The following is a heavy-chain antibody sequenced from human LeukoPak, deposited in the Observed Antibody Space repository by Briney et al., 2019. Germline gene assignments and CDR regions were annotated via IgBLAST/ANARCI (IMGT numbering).Heavy chain of an antibody. CDR3: ARLIIVATNFDY. CDR1: GFTFSDYY. D-gene: IGHD3-16*01. J-gene: IGHJ4*02. V-gene: IGHV3-11*06. CDR2: ISSSSSYT. Sequence: PGGSLRLSCAASGFTFSDYYMSWIRQAPGKGLERVSYISSSSSYTNYADSVKGRFTISRDNAKNSLYLQMNSLRAEDTAVYYCARLIIVATNFDYWGQGTLVTVSS.